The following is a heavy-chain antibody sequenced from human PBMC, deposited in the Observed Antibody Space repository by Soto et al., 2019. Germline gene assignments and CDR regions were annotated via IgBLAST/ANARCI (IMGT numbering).Heavy chain of an antibody. V-gene: IGHV3-48*01. J-gene: IGHJ3*01. CDR2: IGLGSSTK. CDR1: GYNFRNYG. CDR3: ARDQLYYNDISGRPLNAFDV. Sequence: PGGSLRLSCAASGYNFRNYGINWVRQAPGKGLEWVSYIGLGSSTKYYADSVEGRFTISRDNAKNSLYLQMNSLRAEDTAVYYCARDQLYYNDISGRPLNAFDVWGQETMVTVSS. D-gene: IGHD3-22*01.